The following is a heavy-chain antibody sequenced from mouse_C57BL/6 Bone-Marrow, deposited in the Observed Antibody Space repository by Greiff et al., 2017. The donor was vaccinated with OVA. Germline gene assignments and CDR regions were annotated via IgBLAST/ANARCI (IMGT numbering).Heavy chain of an antibody. Sequence: VQLQQSGAELVKPGASVKISCKASGYAFSSYWMNWVKQRPGTGLEWIGQIYPGDGDTNYNGKFKGKATLTADKSSSTAYMQLSSLTSEDSAVYFCARAGYDYEFDYWGQGTTLTVSS. CDR2: IYPGDGDT. CDR3: ARAGYDYEFDY. V-gene: IGHV1-80*01. CDR1: GYAFSSYW. J-gene: IGHJ2*01. D-gene: IGHD2-4*01.